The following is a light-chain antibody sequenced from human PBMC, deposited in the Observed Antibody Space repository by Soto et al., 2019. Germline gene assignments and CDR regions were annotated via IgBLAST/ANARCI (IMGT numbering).Light chain of an antibody. CDR1: QGIRTE. CDR2: GAS. V-gene: IGKV1-6*01. Sequence: ATQMTQSPSSLSASVGDRVTIACRASQGIRTELGWYQQKPGEAPKLLIYGASTLQSGVPSRFSGSGSGTDFTLTISSLQPEDIATYYCQQYDNLPLTFGQGTRLEIK. CDR3: QQYDNLPLT. J-gene: IGKJ5*01.